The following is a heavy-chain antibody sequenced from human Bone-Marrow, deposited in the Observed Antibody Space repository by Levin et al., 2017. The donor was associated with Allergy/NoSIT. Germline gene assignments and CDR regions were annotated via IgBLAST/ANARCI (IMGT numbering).Heavy chain of an antibody. V-gene: IGHV3-7*01. CDR2: IKQDGSEK. CDR3: AAGGIWNPPYMDV. J-gene: IGHJ6*02. CDR1: GFTFSSYW. D-gene: IGHD1-1*01. Sequence: GGSLRLSCAASGFTFSSYWMSWVRQAPGKGLEWVANIKQDGSEKYYVDSVKGRFTISRDNAKNSLYLQMNSLRAEDTAVYYCAAGGIWNPPYMDVWGQGTTVTVSS.